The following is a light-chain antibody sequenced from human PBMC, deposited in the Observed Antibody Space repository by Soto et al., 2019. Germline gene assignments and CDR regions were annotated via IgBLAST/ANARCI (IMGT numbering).Light chain of an antibody. J-gene: IGKJ1*01. CDR3: QQRSTWPVT. Sequence: EIVLTQSPGTLSLSPGERATLSCRASQSVSIYLAWYQQKPGQAPSLLIYDASTRATGISARFSGSGSGTDFTLTISSLEPEDFAVYYCQQRSTWPVTFGQGTKVEVK. CDR1: QSVSIY. V-gene: IGKV3-11*01. CDR2: DAS.